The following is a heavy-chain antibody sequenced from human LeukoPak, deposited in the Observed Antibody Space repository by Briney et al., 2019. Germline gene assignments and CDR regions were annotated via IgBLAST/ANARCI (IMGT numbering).Heavy chain of an antibody. D-gene: IGHD3-22*01. CDR1: GFTFTSSA. CDR3: AADTYYYDSSGYYVGAFDI. Sequence: SVKVSCKASGFTFTSSAMQWVRQARGQRLEWIGWIVVGSGNTNYAQKFQERVTITRDMSTSTAYMELSSLRSEDTAVYYCAADTYYYDSSGYYVGAFDIWGQGTMVTVSS. J-gene: IGHJ3*02. V-gene: IGHV1-58*02. CDR2: IVVGSGNT.